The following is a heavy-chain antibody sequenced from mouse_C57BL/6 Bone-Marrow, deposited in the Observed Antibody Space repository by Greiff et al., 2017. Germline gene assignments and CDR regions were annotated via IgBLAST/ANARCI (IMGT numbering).Heavy chain of an antibody. J-gene: IGHJ2*01. V-gene: IGHV5-17*01. D-gene: IGHD2-3*01. CDR2: ISSGSSTI. Sequence: EVKLVESGGGLVKPGGSLKLSCAASGFTFSDYGMHWVRQAPEKGLEWVAYISSGSSTIYYADTVKGRFTISRDNAKNTLCLQMTSLRSEDTAMYYCARGWPRAYWGQGTTLTVSS. CDR1: GFTFSDYG. CDR3: ARGWPRAY.